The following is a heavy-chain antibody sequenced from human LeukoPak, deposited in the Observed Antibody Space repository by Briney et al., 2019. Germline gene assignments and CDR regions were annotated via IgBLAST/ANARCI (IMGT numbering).Heavy chain of an antibody. CDR2: IKQDGSEK. D-gene: IGHD3-9*01. CDR3: ARDRGYFDWLSLSNWFDP. Sequence: GGSLRLSCAASGFTFSSYWMSWVRQAPGKGLEWVANIKQDGSEKYYVDSVEGRFTISRDNAKNSLYLQMNSLRAEDTAVYYCARDRGYFDWLSLSNWFDPWGQGTLVTVSS. V-gene: IGHV3-7*01. CDR1: GFTFSSYW. J-gene: IGHJ5*02.